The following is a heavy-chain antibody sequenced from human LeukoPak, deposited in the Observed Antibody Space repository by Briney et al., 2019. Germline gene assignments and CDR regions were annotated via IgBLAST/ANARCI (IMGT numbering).Heavy chain of an antibody. D-gene: IGHD2-15*01. J-gene: IGHJ4*02. CDR3: ARVTVAATRVYYFDY. CDR1: VYTFTGYY. CDR2: INPNRGGT. V-gene: IGHV1-2*02. Sequence: GASVKVSCKASVYTFTGYYMHWARQAPGQGLEWVGWINPNRGGTNYAQKFQGRVTMTRDTSISTAYMELSRLRSDDTAVYYCARVTVAATRVYYFDYWGQGTLVTVSS.